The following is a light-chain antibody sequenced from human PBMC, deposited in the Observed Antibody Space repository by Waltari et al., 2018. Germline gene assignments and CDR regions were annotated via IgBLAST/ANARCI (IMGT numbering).Light chain of an antibody. CDR1: QSLLSSDGNTY. Sequence: DVVMTQTPLYLAVTPGQSASISCRSSQSLLSSDGNTYVSWFHQRQGQSPRRLFYKVSFRDSGVPDRITSSGSDTDFSLEISRVEAEDVGHYYCMQGTHWPPLTFGGGTKVEI. CDR2: KVS. CDR3: MQGTHWPPLT. J-gene: IGKJ4*01. V-gene: IGKV2-30*01.